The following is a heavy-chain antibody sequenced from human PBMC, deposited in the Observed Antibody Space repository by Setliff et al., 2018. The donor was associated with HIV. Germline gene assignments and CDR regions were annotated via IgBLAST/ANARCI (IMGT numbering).Heavy chain of an antibody. D-gene: IGHD2-21*02. CDR1: GYSISSNFL. CDR2: IHHAGST. Sequence: PSETLSLTCAVSGYSISSNFLWGWVRQPPGQGLEWIGSIHHAGSTYYNPSLKSRVRISLDTSKNQFSLKLSSVTAANTAVYYCARHYCGGNCDINWFDPWGQGTLVTVSS. V-gene: IGHV4-38-2*01. J-gene: IGHJ5*02. CDR3: ARHYCGGNCDINWFDP.